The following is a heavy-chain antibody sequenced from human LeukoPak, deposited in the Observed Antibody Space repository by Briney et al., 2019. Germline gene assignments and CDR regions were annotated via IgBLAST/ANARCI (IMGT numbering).Heavy chain of an antibody. D-gene: IGHD3-3*01. Sequence: ASVKVSCKASVYTFTGYYIYWVRQAPGQGLEWVGWINPNSGGTNYAQKCQGRVTMTRDTSISTAYMELRRLISDDTAVYYCARDHFDFWSGYSATYFDYWGQGTLVTVSS. CDR3: ARDHFDFWSGYSATYFDY. J-gene: IGHJ4*02. V-gene: IGHV1-2*02. CDR2: INPNSGGT. CDR1: VYTFTGYY.